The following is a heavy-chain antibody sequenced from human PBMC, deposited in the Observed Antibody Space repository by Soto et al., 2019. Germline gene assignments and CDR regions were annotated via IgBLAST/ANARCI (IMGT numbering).Heavy chain of an antibody. J-gene: IGHJ6*02. V-gene: IGHV4-59*08. Sequence: SETLSLTCTVSGGSISSYYWSWIRQPPGKGLEWIGYIYYSGSTNYNPSLKSRVTISVDTSKNQFSLKLSSVTAADTAVYYCARARGDSSGYYYYYYGMDVWGQGTTVTVSS. CDR1: GGSISSYY. CDR3: ARARGDSSGYYYYYYGMDV. CDR2: IYYSGST. D-gene: IGHD3-22*01.